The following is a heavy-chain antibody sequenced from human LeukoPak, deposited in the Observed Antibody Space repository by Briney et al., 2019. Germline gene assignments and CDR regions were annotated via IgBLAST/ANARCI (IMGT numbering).Heavy chain of an antibody. CDR1: GYTFTGYY. J-gene: IGHJ4*02. V-gene: IGHV1-2*06. CDR2: INPNSGGT. Sequence: PVASVKVSCKASGYTFTGYYMHWVRQAPGQGLEWMGRINPNSGGTNYAQKFQGRVTMTGDTSISTAYMELSRLRSDDTAVYYCARLPTREAFDYWGQGTLVTVSS. CDR3: ARLPTREAFDY.